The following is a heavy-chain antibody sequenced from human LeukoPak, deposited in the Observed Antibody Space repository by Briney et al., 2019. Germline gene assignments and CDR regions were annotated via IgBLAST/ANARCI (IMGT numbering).Heavy chain of an antibody. V-gene: IGHV3-23*01. CDR1: GFTFSSYA. J-gene: IGHJ6*01. CDR3: AKMKGHPLPKYYMDV. Sequence: GSLRLSCAASGFTFSSYAMSWVRQAPGKGLEWVSGISGSGDNTLYADSVKGRFTISRDNSKNTLYLEMNSLRAEDTAIYYCAKMKGHPLPKYYMDVWGQGTTVTVSS. CDR2: ISGSGDNT. D-gene: IGHD1-26*01.